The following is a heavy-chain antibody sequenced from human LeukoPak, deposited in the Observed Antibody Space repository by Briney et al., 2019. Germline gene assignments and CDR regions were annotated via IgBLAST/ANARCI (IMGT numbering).Heavy chain of an antibody. V-gene: IGHV4-34*01. D-gene: IGHD6-13*01. J-gene: IGHJ5*02. CDR1: GGSFSGYY. Sequence: NPSETLSLTGAVYGGSFSGYYWSWIRQPPGKGLEWIGEINHSGSTNYNPSLKSRVTISVDTSKNQFSLKLSSVTAADTAVYYCAREGDSSSVGWFDPWGQGTLVTVSS. CDR3: AREGDSSSVGWFDP. CDR2: INHSGST.